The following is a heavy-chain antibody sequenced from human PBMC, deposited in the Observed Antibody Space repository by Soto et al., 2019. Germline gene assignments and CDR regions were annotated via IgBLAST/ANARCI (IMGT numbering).Heavy chain of an antibody. CDR2: IYYSGST. D-gene: IGHD3-10*01. V-gene: IGHV4-30-4*01. CDR1: GGSISSGEYY. CDR3: ARGLLNNWFDP. J-gene: IGHJ5*02. Sequence: PSETLSLTCTVSGGSISSGEYYWSWIRQPPGKGLERIGYIYYSGSTYYNPSLKSRVTISVDTSKNQFSLKLSSVTAADTSVYYCARGLLNNWFDPWGQGTLVTVSS.